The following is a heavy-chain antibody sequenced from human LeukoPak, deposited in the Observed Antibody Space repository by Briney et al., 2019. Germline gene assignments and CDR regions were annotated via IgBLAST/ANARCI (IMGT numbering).Heavy chain of an antibody. Sequence: SETLSLTCTVSGGSISSGSYYWSWIRQPAGKGLEWIGRIYTSGSTNYNPSLKSRITISVDTSKNKFSLKLSSVTAADTAVYYCARDGFWGYCSGGSCYSDYYYYMDVWGKGTTVTVSS. CDR2: IYTSGST. CDR1: GGSISSGSYY. CDR3: ARDGFWGYCSGGSCYSDYYYYMDV. J-gene: IGHJ6*03. V-gene: IGHV4-61*02. D-gene: IGHD2-15*01.